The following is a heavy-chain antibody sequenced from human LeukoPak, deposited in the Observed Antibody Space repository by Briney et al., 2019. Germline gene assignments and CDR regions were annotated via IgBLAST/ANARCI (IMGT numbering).Heavy chain of an antibody. V-gene: IGHV3-21*01. CDR3: ARDRNDYGDY. Sequence: GGSLRLSCAASGFTFNSYAMHWVRQAPGKGLKWVSSISSSSSYIYYADSVKGRFTISRDNAKNSLYLQMNSLRAEDTAVYYCARDRNDYGDYWGQGTLVTVSS. CDR1: GFTFNSYA. CDR2: ISSSSSYI. J-gene: IGHJ4*02.